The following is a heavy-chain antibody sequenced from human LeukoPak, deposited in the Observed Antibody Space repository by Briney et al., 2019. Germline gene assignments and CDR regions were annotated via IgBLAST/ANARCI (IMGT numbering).Heavy chain of an antibody. J-gene: IGHJ6*02. V-gene: IGHV3-30*18. CDR2: ISFDGGNK. CDR3: AKEKGSGSYYNYQYGMDV. CDR1: EFTFRIYG. Sequence: PGGSLRLSCAASEFTFRIYGMHGVRQAPGKGLEWVAVISFDGGNKVYADSVKGRVTISRDNSKNTLSLQMNSLRAEDTAVYYCAKEKGSGSYYNYQYGMDVWGQGTTVTVSS. D-gene: IGHD3-10*01.